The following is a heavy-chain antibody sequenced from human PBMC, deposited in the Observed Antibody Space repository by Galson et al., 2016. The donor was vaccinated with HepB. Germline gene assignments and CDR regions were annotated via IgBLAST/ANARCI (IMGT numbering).Heavy chain of an antibody. Sequence: SVKVSCKASGFTFTSFFMHWVRQAPGQGLEWMGMVNPTDGSTTYARDFQGRVTMTSDTSTSTVYLDLDSLRSEDAAVYYCAPIPGHFTDGFDYWGQGTLVTVS. V-gene: IGHV1-46*01. D-gene: IGHD2-8*01. CDR2: VNPTDGST. CDR3: APIPGHFTDGFDY. J-gene: IGHJ4*02. CDR1: GFTFTSFF.